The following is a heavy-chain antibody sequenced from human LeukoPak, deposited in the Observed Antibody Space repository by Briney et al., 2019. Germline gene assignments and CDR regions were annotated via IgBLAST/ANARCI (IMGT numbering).Heavy chain of an antibody. CDR3: ARRGIAVAGTLPLIDY. Sequence: ASVKVSCKASGYTFTVYYMHWVRQAPGQGLEWMGRINPNSGGTNYAQKFQGRVTMTRDTSISTAYMELSRLRSDDTAVYYCARRGIAVAGTLPLIDYWGQGTLVTVSS. CDR1: GYTFTVYY. V-gene: IGHV1-2*06. CDR2: INPNSGGT. J-gene: IGHJ4*02. D-gene: IGHD6-19*01.